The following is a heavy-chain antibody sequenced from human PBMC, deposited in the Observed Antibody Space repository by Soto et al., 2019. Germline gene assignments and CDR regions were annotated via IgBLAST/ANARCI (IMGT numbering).Heavy chain of an antibody. CDR3: ARARAYYYDSSEANSNFDY. CDR1: GGSISSGDYY. D-gene: IGHD3-22*01. Sequence: PSETLSLTCTVSGGSISSGDYYWSWIRQPPGKGLEWIGYIYYSGSTYYNPSLKSRVTISVDTSKNQFSLKLSSVTAADTAVYYCARARAYYYDSSEANSNFDYWGQGTLVTVSS. V-gene: IGHV4-30-4*01. CDR2: IYYSGST. J-gene: IGHJ4*02.